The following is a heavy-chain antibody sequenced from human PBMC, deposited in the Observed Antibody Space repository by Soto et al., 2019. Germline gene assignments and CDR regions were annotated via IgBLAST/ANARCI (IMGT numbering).Heavy chain of an antibody. Sequence: QVQLQESGPGLVKPSETLSLTCTVSGGSISTYYWSWIRQPPGKGLEWIGYIYYTGNTDYNPSLKSRVTISVDTSKNQFSLRLNSVTAADTAVYYCARGFSNSPGVDYWGQGTLVTVSS. J-gene: IGHJ4*02. CDR2: IYYTGNT. CDR3: ARGFSNSPGVDY. V-gene: IGHV4-59*01. D-gene: IGHD6-6*01. CDR1: GGSISTYY.